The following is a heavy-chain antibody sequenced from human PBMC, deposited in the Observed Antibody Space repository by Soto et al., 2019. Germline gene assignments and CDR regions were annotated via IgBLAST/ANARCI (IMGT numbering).Heavy chain of an antibody. V-gene: IGHV3-33*05. CDR3: ARDLRKGSYFDY. CDR2: ILYDGSNK. CDR1: GFTFNTYG. Sequence: PGGSLRLSCAASGFTFNTYGMHWVRQAPGKGLEWVALILYDGSNKYSADSVKGRFTISRDNSKNTLYLQMNSLGAEGTAVYYCARDLRKGSYFDYWGQGTLVTVSS. J-gene: IGHJ4*02.